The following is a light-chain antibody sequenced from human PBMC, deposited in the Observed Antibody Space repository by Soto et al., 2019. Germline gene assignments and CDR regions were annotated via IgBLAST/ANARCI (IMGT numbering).Light chain of an antibody. Sequence: EIVLTQSPGTLSLSPGERATLSCRASQSVTNNYLAWYQQKLGQAPRLIIYDAYNRATGIPDRFSGSGSGTDFTLTITRLEPEDFAVYYCHQYSYSPLTFGGGTKVEIK. CDR2: DAY. V-gene: IGKV3-20*01. CDR1: QSVTNNY. J-gene: IGKJ4*01. CDR3: HQYSYSPLT.